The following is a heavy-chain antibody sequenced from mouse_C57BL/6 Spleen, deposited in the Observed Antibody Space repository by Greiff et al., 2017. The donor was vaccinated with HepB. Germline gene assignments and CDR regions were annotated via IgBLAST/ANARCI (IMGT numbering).Heavy chain of an antibody. D-gene: IGHD1-1*01. CDR2: ICTGGST. CDR1: GFSLTSYG. J-gene: IGHJ4*01. Sequence: VQRVESGPGLVQPSQSLSITCTASGFSLTSYGVHWVRQSPGKGLEWLGVICTGGSTDYNAAFISRLSISKDNSKSQVFFKMNSLQADDTAIYYCARRGTVVAHYCAMDYWGQGTSVTVSS. V-gene: IGHV2-2*01. CDR3: ARRGTVVAHYCAMDY.